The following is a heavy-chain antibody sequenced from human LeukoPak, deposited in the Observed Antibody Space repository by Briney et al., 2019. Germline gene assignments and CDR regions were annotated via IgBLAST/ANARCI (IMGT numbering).Heavy chain of an antibody. V-gene: IGHV3-9*01. CDR3: AKGSKLVVITRDHYMAV. Sequence: PGRSLRLSCAVSGFTFDDYAMHWVRQVPGKGLEWVSGINWNSDSIGYADSVKGRFTISRDNSKNTLYLQMNSLRAGDTAVYYCAKGSKLVVITRDHYMAVWGKGTTVTISS. J-gene: IGHJ6*03. CDR2: INWNSDSI. CDR1: GFTFDDYA. D-gene: IGHD3-22*01.